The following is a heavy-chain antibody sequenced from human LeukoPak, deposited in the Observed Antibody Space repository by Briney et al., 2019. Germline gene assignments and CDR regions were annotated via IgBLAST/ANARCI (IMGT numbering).Heavy chain of an antibody. J-gene: IGHJ5*02. V-gene: IGHV1-8*01. CDR2: MNPNSGNT. CDR3: ARDYAGYYDSSGYYYH. CDR1: GYTFTSYD. Sequence: GASVKVSCKASGYTFTSYDINWVRQATGQGLEWMGWMNPNSGNTGYAQKFQGRVTMTRNTSISTAYMELSSLRSEDTAVYYCARDYAGYYDSSGYYYHWGQGTLVTVSS. D-gene: IGHD3-22*01.